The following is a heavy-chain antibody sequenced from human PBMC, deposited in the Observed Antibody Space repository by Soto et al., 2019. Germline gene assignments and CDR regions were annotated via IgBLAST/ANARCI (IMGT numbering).Heavy chain of an antibody. J-gene: IGHJ5*02. D-gene: IGHD3-3*01. CDR1: GFTFSSYS. V-gene: IGHV3-48*02. Sequence: GGSLRLSCAASGFTFSSYSMNWVRQAPGKGLEWVSYISSSSSTIYYADSVKGRFTISRDNAKNSLYLQMNSLRDEDTAVYYCARDRKTPLYDFWSGYTSGWFDPWGQGTLVTVSS. CDR2: ISSSSSTI. CDR3: ARDRKTPLYDFWSGYTSGWFDP.